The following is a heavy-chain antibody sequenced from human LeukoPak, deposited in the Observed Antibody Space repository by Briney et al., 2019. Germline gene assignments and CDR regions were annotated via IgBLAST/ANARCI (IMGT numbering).Heavy chain of an antibody. J-gene: IGHJ5*02. D-gene: IGHD6-19*01. Sequence: GGSLRPSCAASGFTFSSYDMHWVRQAPGKGLEWVSAIGTAGDTYYPGSVKGRFTISRENTKNSLYLQMNSLRAGDTAVYYCARGISSGWHKNWFDPWGQGTLVTVSS. CDR3: ARGISSGWHKNWFDP. CDR1: GFTFSSYD. V-gene: IGHV3-13*01. CDR2: IGTAGDT.